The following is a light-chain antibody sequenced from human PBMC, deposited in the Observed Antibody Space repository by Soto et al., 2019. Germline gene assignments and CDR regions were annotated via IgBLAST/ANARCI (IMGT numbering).Light chain of an antibody. CDR3: QQTNTFLPLT. V-gene: IGKV1-12*01. J-gene: IGKJ4*01. Sequence: IQMTKSPSSVSASVGDRVTITCRASQGISNWLAWYQQQPGKAPKLLIYAPSSLQSGVPSRFSGGGSGTHFTLIISSLQPEDFATYYCQQTNTFLPLTFGGGTKVDIK. CDR1: QGISNW. CDR2: APS.